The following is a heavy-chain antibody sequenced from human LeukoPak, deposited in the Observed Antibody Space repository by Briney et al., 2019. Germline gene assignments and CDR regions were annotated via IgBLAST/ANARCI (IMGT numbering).Heavy chain of an antibody. CDR2: INHSGST. CDR1: GGSFSGYY. D-gene: IGHD2-2*02. V-gene: IGHV4-34*01. Sequence: PSETLSLTCAVYGGSFSGYYWSWICQPPGKGLEWIGEINHSGSTNYNPSLKSRVTISVDTSKNQFSLKLSSVTAADTAVYYCARHIVVVPAAIEDYYYGMDVWGQGTTVTVSS. CDR3: ARHIVVVPAAIEDYYYGMDV. J-gene: IGHJ6*02.